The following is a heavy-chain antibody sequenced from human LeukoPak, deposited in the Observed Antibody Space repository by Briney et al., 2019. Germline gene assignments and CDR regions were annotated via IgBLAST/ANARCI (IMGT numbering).Heavy chain of an antibody. V-gene: IGHV3-20*04. CDR2: INWNGGST. CDR3: ARDSYDILTGPGWFDP. D-gene: IGHD3-9*01. Sequence: TGGSLRLSCAASGFTFDDYGMSWVRQAPGKGLEWVSGINWNGGSTGYADSVKGRFTISRDNAKNSLYLQMNSLRAEDTAVYYCARDSYDILTGPGWFDPWGQGTLVTVSS. CDR1: GFTFDDYG. J-gene: IGHJ5*02.